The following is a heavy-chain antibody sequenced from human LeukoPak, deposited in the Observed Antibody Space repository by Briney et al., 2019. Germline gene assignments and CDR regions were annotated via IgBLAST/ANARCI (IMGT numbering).Heavy chain of an antibody. CDR2: IGYDRDSK. J-gene: IGHJ4*02. Sequence: GGSRRLSCAAYGFTFSSYGIHWVRQAPGKGLEWVAFIGYDRDSKHYADSVKGRFTISGDNSKNTLYLQMNSLRTEDTAVYYCAKNRRASGDYAGAFDYWGQGTLVTVSS. V-gene: IGHV3-30*02. D-gene: IGHD4-17*01. CDR1: GFTFSSYG. CDR3: AKNRRASGDYAGAFDY.